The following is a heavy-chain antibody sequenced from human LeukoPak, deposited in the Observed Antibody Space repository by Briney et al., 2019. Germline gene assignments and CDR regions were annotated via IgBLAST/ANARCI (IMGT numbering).Heavy chain of an antibody. Sequence: ASVKVSCKASGYTFTNYDINWVRQATGQGLEWLGWMNPNSGNTGYAQKFQGRVTITRNTSISTAYMELSSPRSEDTAVYYCARAPVWTGYYYYMDVWGKGTTVTVSS. CDR1: GYTFTNYD. CDR2: MNPNSGNT. CDR3: ARAPVWTGYYYYMDV. J-gene: IGHJ6*03. D-gene: IGHD3/OR15-3a*01. V-gene: IGHV1-8*03.